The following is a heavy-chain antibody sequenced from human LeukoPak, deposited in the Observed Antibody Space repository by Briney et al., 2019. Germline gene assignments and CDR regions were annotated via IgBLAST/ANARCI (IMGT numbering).Heavy chain of an antibody. CDR2: INPNSGST. V-gene: IGHV1-2*02. J-gene: IGHJ4*02. CDR3: AKVGSGSYLNFDY. D-gene: IGHD3-10*01. Sequence: ASVKVSCKASGYTFTGYYMHWVRQAPGQGLEWMGWINPNSGSTNFAQKFQGRVTMTRDTSISTAYIELSRLRSVDTAVYYCAKVGSGSYLNFDYWGQGTLVTVSS. CDR1: GYTFTGYY.